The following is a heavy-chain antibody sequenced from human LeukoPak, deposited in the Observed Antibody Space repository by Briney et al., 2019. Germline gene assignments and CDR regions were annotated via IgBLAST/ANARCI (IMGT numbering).Heavy chain of an antibody. CDR3: VTKWRWLQF. V-gene: IGHV3-48*03. CDR2: ISGSASTI. CDR1: GFTFSSYE. D-gene: IGHD5-24*01. J-gene: IGHJ4*02. Sequence: PGGSLRLSCAPSGFTFSSYEMNWVRQAPGKGLEWVSYISGSASTIYYADSVKGRFTISRDNAKNSLYLQMNSLRAEDTAVYYCVTKWRWLQFWGQGTLVTVSS.